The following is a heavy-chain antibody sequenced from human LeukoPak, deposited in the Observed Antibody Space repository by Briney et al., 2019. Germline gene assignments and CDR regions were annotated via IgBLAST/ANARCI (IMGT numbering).Heavy chain of an antibody. CDR2: ISAYNGNT. V-gene: IGHV1-18*01. Sequence: GASVKVSCKASGYTFTSYGISWVRQAPGQGLEWMGWISAYNGNTNYAQKLQGRVTMTTDTSTSTAYMELRSLRSDDTAVYYCARVAPITMVWGVISSWFDPWGQGTLVTVSS. CDR1: GYTFTSYG. CDR3: ARVAPITMVWGVISSWFDP. D-gene: IGHD3-10*01. J-gene: IGHJ5*02.